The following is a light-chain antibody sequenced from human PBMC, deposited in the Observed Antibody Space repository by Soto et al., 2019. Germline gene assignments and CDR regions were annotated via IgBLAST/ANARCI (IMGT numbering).Light chain of an antibody. CDR2: RAS. J-gene: IGKJ1*01. CDR1: QSVSNSQ. Sequence: LAQTSGARCILSCMASQSVSNSQLPWYQHNPGQAPRPLIFRASTRATGVPARFSGRGSGTDFTLTISRLEPEDFAVYYCQQYGSLPWTFGQGTKVDIK. CDR3: QQYGSLPWT. V-gene: IGKV3-20*01.